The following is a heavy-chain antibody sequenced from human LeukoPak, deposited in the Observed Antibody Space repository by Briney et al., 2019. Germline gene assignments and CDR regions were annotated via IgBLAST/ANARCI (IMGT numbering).Heavy chain of an antibody. D-gene: IGHD6-13*01. CDR3: ASYSSSGNYFDY. CDR2: INHSGST. Sequence: SETLSLTCAVYGGSFSGYYWSWIRQPPGKGLEWIGEINHSGSTNYNPSLKSRVTISVDTSKNQFSLKLSSVTAADTAVYYCASYSSSGNYFDYWGQGTLATVSS. J-gene: IGHJ4*02. CDR1: GGSFSGYY. V-gene: IGHV4-34*01.